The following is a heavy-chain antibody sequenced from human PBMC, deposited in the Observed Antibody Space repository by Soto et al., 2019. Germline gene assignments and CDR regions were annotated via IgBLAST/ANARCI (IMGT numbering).Heavy chain of an antibody. V-gene: IGHV1-69*06. D-gene: IGHD5-18*01. CDR2: IIPIFGTA. CDR3: ARGVEAMATYYYYGMDV. CDR1: GGTFSSYA. Sequence: SVKVSCRASGGTFSSYAISCVRQAPGQGLEWMGGIIPIFGTANYAQKFQGRVTITADKSTSTAYMELSSLRSEDTAVYYCARGVEAMATYYYYGMDVWGQGTTVTVSS. J-gene: IGHJ6*02.